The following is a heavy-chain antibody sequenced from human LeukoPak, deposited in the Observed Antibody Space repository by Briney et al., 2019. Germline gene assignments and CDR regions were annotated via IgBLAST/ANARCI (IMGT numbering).Heavy chain of an antibody. CDR1: GGSFSGYY. V-gene: IGHV4-34*01. J-gene: IGHJ6*03. CDR3: ARETSQKGAHYMDV. D-gene: IGHD3-16*01. CDR2: INHSGST. Sequence: SETLSLTCAVYGGSFSGYYWSWIRQPPGKGLEWIGEINHSGSTNYNPSLKSRVTISVDTSKNQFSLKLRSVTAADTAVYYCARETSQKGAHYMDVWGKGTTVTVSS.